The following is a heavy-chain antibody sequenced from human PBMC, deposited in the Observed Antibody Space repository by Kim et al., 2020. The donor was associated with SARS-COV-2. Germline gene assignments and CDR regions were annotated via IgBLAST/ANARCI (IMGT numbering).Heavy chain of an antibody. Sequence: LKSRVTISVDTSKNQFSLKLSSVTAADTAVYYCARGGVSVVVPAAITIDYWGQGTLVTVSS. D-gene: IGHD2-2*01. CDR3: ARGGVSVVVPAAITIDY. J-gene: IGHJ4*02. V-gene: IGHV4-34*01.